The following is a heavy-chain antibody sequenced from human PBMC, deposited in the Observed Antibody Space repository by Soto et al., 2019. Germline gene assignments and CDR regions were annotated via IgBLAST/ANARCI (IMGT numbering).Heavy chain of an antibody. CDR3: ARSRSGAVPDSFGY. D-gene: IGHD3-3*01. Sequence: QVQLVESGGRVVQPGGSLRLSCAASGFMFSRYAIHWVRQAPGKGLDWVAVISKDGSVKYYADSVRGRFSISRDKSKNTVYLEMNGMRDDDTAVFYCARSRSGAVPDSFGYWGQGTLVTVSS. CDR1: GFMFSRYA. J-gene: IGHJ1*01. V-gene: IGHV3-30-3*01. CDR2: ISKDGSVK.